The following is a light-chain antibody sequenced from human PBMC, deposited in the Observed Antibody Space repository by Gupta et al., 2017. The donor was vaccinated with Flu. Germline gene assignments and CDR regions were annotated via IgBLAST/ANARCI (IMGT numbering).Light chain of an antibody. CDR3: AVWDDSLSGRV. CDR2: RPN. J-gene: IGLJ3*02. Sequence: RVTISCSGSSSKLANNHIYWYQQLPGTAPNLLIYRPNQRPSGVPDRFSGSQSGSSASLAISGLQSEDEADYYCAVWDDSLSGRVFGGGTKLTVL. CDR1: SSKLANNH. V-gene: IGLV1-47*01.